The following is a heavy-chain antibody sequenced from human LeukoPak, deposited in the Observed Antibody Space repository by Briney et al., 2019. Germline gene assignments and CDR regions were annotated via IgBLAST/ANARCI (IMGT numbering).Heavy chain of an antibody. J-gene: IGHJ4*02. D-gene: IGHD3-16*01. CDR3: AQRGLGSPFDY. CDR1: GFTFDDYA. V-gene: IGHV3-9*01. Sequence: GGSLRLSCAASGFTFDDYAMHWVRQAPGKGLEWVSGISWNSGSIGYADSVKGRFTISRDNAKNSLYLQMNSLRAEDTAVYYCAQRGLGSPFDYWGQGTLVTVSS. CDR2: ISWNSGSI.